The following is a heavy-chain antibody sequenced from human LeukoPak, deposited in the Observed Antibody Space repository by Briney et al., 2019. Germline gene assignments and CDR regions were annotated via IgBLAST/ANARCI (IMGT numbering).Heavy chain of an antibody. CDR2: IIPIFGTA. V-gene: IGHV1-69*13. D-gene: IGHD6-19*01. J-gene: IGHJ4*02. CDR3: ARELGPPSSGWYYFDY. Sequence: SVNVSCKASGGTFSSYAISWVRQAPGQGLEWMGGIIPIFGTANYAQKFQGRVTITADESTSTAYMELSSLRSEDTAVYYCARELGPPSSGWYYFDYWGQGTLVTVSS. CDR1: GGTFSSYA.